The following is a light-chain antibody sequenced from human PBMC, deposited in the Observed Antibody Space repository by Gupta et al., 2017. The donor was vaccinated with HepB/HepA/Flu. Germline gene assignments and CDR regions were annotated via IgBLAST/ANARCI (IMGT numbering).Light chain of an antibody. CDR2: LGS. J-gene: IGKJ4*02. CDR1: QSLLHTIGYNY. V-gene: IGKV2-28*01. Sequence: QSLLSLPVTPGEPAALSCRSSQSLLHTIGYNYLDWFLQKPGQSPQLLIYLGSNRASGVPERFSGSRSGTELTLNISSVEAEDFGVYYCMQGIKYLFTFGRGTKVEIK. CDR3: MQGIKYLFT.